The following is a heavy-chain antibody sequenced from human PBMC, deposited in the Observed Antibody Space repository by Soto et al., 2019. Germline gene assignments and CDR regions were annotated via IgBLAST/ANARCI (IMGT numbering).Heavy chain of an antibody. V-gene: IGHV5-51*01. J-gene: IGHJ4*02. CDR2: IYPGDSDT. CDR3: AAQLGVRGGDY. Sequence: PGESLKISCKASGYTFTNYWIGWVRQMPGKGLEWMGIIYPGDSDTRYRTSFQGQITISVDKSISTAYLQWSSLKASDTAMYYCAAQLGVRGGDYWGQGTLVTVSS. CDR1: GYTFTNYW. D-gene: IGHD3-10*01.